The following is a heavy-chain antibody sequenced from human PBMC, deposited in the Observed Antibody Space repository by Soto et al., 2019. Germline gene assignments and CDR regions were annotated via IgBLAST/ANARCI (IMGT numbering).Heavy chain of an antibody. D-gene: IGHD3-3*01. V-gene: IGHV4-34*01. CDR2: INHSGST. J-gene: IGHJ5*02. CDR1: GGSFSGYY. Sequence: SETLSLTCAVYGGSFSGYYWSWIRQPPGKGLEWIGEINHSGSTNYNPSLKSRVTISVDTSKNQFSLKLSSVTAADTAVYYCARTHDFWSGYYPRGWFDPWGQGXLVTVSS. CDR3: ARTHDFWSGYYPRGWFDP.